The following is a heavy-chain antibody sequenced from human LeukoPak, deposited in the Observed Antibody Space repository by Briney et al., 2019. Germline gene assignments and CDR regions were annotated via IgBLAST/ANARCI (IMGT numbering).Heavy chain of an antibody. D-gene: IGHD3-22*01. CDR2: IIPIFGTA. Sequence: SVKVSCKASGGTFSSYAISWVRQAPGQGLEWMGGIIPIFGTANYAQKFQGRVTITTDESTSTAYMELSSLRSEDTAVYYCASSSSGYYYFDYWGQGTLVTVSS. CDR1: GGTFSSYA. J-gene: IGHJ4*02. V-gene: IGHV1-69*05. CDR3: ASSSSGYYYFDY.